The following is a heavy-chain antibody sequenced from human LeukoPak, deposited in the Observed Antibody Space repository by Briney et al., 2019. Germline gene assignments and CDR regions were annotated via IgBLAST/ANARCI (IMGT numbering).Heavy chain of an antibody. CDR1: GFTVSTDH. D-gene: IGHD5-18*01. CDR3: ARDFVLYSYDFDI. CDR2: SYSGGTS. Sequence: GGSLRLSCAASGFTVSTDHMSWVRQAPGKGLEWVAVSYSGGTSQYAESVKGRFTISRDNSKNTLNLQMNSLRAEDTAVYYCARDFVLYSYDFDIWGQGTMVTVSS. V-gene: IGHV3-66*01. J-gene: IGHJ3*02.